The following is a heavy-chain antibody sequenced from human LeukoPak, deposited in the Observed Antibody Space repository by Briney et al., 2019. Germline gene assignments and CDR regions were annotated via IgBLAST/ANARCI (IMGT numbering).Heavy chain of an antibody. V-gene: IGHV4-39*07. Sequence: SETLSLTCTVSGGSISNSWHYWGWIRQSPGKGLEWIGSIYYSGSTYYNPSLKSRVTISVDTSKNQFSLKLSSVTAADTAVYFCARGFRGDNFDYWGQGTLVTVSS. CDR3: ARGFRGDNFDY. CDR2: IYYSGST. CDR1: GGSISNSWHY. J-gene: IGHJ4*02. D-gene: IGHD7-27*01.